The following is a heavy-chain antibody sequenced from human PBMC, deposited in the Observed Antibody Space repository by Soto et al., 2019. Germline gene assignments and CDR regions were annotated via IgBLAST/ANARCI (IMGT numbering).Heavy chain of an antibody. CDR2: IYHSGST. J-gene: IGHJ3*02. CDR3: ASGRVRWDASDI. CDR1: GGAIGICSW. D-gene: IGHD1-26*01. Sequence: XGTLTLTGAVSGGAIGICSWWSWVRQPPGKGLEWIGEIYHSGSTNYNPSLKSRVTISVDKSKNQFSLKLSSVTAADTAVYYCASGRVRWDASDIWGQGTMVTDSS. V-gene: IGHV4-4*02.